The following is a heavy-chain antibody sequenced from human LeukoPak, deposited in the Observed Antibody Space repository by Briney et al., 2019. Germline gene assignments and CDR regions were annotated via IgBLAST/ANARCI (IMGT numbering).Heavy chain of an antibody. CDR3: AGAALTPFGGAFDI. V-gene: IGHV3-48*04. CDR1: GFTFSSYS. J-gene: IGHJ3*02. CDR2: ISSSSSTI. D-gene: IGHD2-15*01. Sequence: AGGSLRLSCAASGFTFSSYSMNWVRQAPGKGLEWVSYISSSSSTIYYADSVKGRFTISRDNAKNSLYLQMNSLRAEDTAVYYCAGAALTPFGGAFDIWGQGTMVTVSS.